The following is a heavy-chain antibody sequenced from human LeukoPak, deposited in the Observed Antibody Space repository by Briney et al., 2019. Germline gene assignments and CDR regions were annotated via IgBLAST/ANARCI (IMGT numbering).Heavy chain of an antibody. CDR3: ARVSGYRTLSFDY. J-gene: IGHJ4*02. V-gene: IGHV3-30*03. Sequence: GGSLRLSCAASGFTLSSYGMHWVRQAPGKGLEWVAVISYDGSNKYYADSVKGRFTISRDNSKNTLYLQMNSLRAEDTAVYYCARVSGYRTLSFDYWGQGTLVTVSS. D-gene: IGHD6-25*01. CDR1: GFTLSSYG. CDR2: ISYDGSNK.